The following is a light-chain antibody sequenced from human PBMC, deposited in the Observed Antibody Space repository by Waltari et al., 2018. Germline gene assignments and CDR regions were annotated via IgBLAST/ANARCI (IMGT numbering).Light chain of an antibody. CDR2: KDT. CDR1: LLAGKF. CDR3: YSTTDDSLGV. J-gene: IGLJ3*02. Sequence: SYELTQPSSVSVSPGQTAKITCSGALLAGKFARWFQQRPGQAPAVVIYKDTERRSGVSDRLSGSRSGTTVTLTISGAQVDDEADYYCYSTTDDSLGVFGGGTKLTVL. V-gene: IGLV3-27*01.